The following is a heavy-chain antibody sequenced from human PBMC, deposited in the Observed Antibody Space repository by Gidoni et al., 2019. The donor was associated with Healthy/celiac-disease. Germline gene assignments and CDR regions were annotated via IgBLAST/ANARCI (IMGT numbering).Heavy chain of an antibody. Sequence: EVQLVESGGGLVQRGGSVRPSCAADGFTCSSYAMSWVRKAPGKGREWVSAISGGGGSTYYADSVKCRFTISRDNSKNTLYLQMNSLRAEDTAVYYCAKDLYDSSGYQDAFDIWGQGTMVTVSS. CDR2: ISGGGGST. CDR3: AKDLYDSSGYQDAFDI. V-gene: IGHV3-23*04. J-gene: IGHJ3*02. D-gene: IGHD3-22*01. CDR1: GFTCSSYA.